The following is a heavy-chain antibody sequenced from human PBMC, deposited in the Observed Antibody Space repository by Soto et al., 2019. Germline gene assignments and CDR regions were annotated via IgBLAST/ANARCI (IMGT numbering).Heavy chain of an antibody. Sequence: QTLSLTCASSGDSVSCNSAAWNRIRQSPSRGLEWLGRTYYSSKWYNYYAVSVKSRITISQDTSKNQFSLQLNSVTPEYTAVDHCAKDLHPGFSSSYRKIRMVVSGQRATVTVSS. CDR3: AKDLHPGFSSSYRKIRMVV. CDR2: TYYSSKWYN. V-gene: IGHV6-1*01. D-gene: IGHD6-13*01. CDR1: GDSVSCNSAA. J-gene: IGHJ6*02.